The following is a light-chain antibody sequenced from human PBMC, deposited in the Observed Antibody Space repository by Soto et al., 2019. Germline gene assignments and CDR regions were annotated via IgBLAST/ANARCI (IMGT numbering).Light chain of an antibody. J-gene: IGKJ4*01. V-gene: IGKV2-28*01. CDR2: LGS. Sequence: DIVMSQSPLSLPVTPGEPASISCRSSRSILSSNGYNYLDWYLQKPGQSPQLVIFLGSNRASGVXDMXSGSGSGTDFTLKISRVEAEDVGVYYCLQALQAPLTFGGGTKVEIK. CDR1: RSILSSNGYNY. CDR3: LQALQAPLT.